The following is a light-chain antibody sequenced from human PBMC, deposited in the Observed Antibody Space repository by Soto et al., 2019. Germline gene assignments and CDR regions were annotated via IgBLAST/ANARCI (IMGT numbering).Light chain of an antibody. CDR3: SSYTSSTTLEV. V-gene: IGLV2-14*01. CDR1: SSDVGGYNY. J-gene: IGLJ1*01. CDR2: EVT. Sequence: QSAPTQPASVPGSPGQSITISCTGTSSDVGGYNYVSWYQQHPGKAPKLMIYEVTNRPSGVSNRFSGSKSGNTASLTISGLQAEDEAEYYCSSYTSSTTLEVFGSGTKVTVL.